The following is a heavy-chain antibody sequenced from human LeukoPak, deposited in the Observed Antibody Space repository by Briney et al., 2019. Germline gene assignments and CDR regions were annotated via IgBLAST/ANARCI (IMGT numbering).Heavy chain of an antibody. D-gene: IGHD3-9*01. CDR1: GFTVSSNY. Sequence: GGSLRLSCAASGFTVSSNYMSWVRQAPGKGLEWVSVIYSGGSTYYADSVKGRITISRDNSKNTLYLQMNSLRAEDTAVYYCARADYDILTGYVDYWGQGTLVTVSS. J-gene: IGHJ4*02. CDR2: IYSGGST. V-gene: IGHV3-66*01. CDR3: ARADYDILTGYVDY.